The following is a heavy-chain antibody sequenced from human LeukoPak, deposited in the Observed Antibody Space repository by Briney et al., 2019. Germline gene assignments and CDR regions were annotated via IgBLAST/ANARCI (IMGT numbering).Heavy chain of an antibody. D-gene: IGHD2-2*01. CDR3: ARRLTQYDCFDP. Sequence: SQTLSLTCAISGDSVSSNSVTWNWIRQSPSRGLEWLGRTYYRSTWYNDYAVSVRGRITVNPDTSKNQFSLHLNSVTPEGTAVYYCARRLTQYDCFDPWGQGIMVTVSS. CDR2: TYYRSTWYN. V-gene: IGHV6-1*01. J-gene: IGHJ5*02. CDR1: GDSVSSNSVT.